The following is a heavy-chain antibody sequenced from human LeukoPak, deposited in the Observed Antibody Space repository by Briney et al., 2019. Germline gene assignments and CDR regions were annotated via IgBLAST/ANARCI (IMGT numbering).Heavy chain of an antibody. J-gene: IGHJ4*02. Sequence: ASVKVSCKSSGYSFTGHYFHWVRQAPGQGLEWMGWINPNSGGTNYAQKFQGRVTMTRDTSISTAYMELSRLRSDDTAVYYCARVMVMWGQGTLVTVSS. CDR1: GYSFTGHY. CDR3: ARVMVM. D-gene: IGHD3-16*01. V-gene: IGHV1-2*02. CDR2: INPNSGGT.